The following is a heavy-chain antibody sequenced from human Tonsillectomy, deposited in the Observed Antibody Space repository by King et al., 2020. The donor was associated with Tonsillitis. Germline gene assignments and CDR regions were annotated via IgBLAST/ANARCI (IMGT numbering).Heavy chain of an antibody. CDR1: GFTFSSYS. CDR3: ARAGLVVVAATGYYGMDV. Sequence: VQLVESGGGLVKPGGSLRLSCAASGFTFSSYSMNWVRQAPGKGLEWVSSISSSSSYIYYADSVKGRFTISGDNAKNSPYLQMNSRRAEDRAGYYCARAGLVVVAATGYYGMDVWGQGTTVTVSS. V-gene: IGHV3-21*01. D-gene: IGHD2-15*01. CDR2: ISSSSSYI. J-gene: IGHJ6*02.